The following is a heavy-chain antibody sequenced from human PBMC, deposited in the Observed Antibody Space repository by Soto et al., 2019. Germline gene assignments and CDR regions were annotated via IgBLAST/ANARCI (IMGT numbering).Heavy chain of an antibody. CDR2: ISYDGSNK. J-gene: IGHJ6*02. V-gene: IGHV3-30*18. D-gene: IGHD2-21*02. CDR1: GFTFSSYG. CDR3: AKGSCGGDCYSPYYYYGMDV. Sequence: GGSLRLSCAASGFTFSSYGMHWVRQAPGKGLEWVAVISYDGSNKYYADSVRGRFTISRDNSKNTLYLQMNSLRAEDTAVYYCAKGSCGGDCYSPYYYYGMDVWGQGTTVTVSS.